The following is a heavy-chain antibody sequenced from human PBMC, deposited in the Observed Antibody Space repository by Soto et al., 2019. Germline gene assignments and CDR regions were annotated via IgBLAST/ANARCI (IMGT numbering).Heavy chain of an antibody. CDR2: ISGSGGST. V-gene: IGHV3-23*01. Sequence: EVQLLESGGGLVQPGGSLRLSCAASGFTFSSYAMSWVRQAPGKGLEWVSAISGSGGSTYYADSVKGRFTISRDNSKKTLYQQMNSVRAEDTAVYYCATKGRYCSGGSCYSPWRPRGYHWYFDLWGRGTLVTVSS. J-gene: IGHJ2*01. CDR1: GFTFSSYA. D-gene: IGHD2-15*01. CDR3: ATKGRYCSGGSCYSPWRPRGYHWYFDL.